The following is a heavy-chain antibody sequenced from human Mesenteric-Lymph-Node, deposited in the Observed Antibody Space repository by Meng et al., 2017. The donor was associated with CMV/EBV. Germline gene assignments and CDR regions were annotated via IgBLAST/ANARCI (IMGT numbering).Heavy chain of an antibody. J-gene: IGHJ4*02. CDR2: INHSGST. Sequence: LSLTCAGYGGSFSGYYWSWIRQPPGKGLEWIGEINHSGSTNYNPSLKSRVTISVDTSKNQFSLKLSSETAADTAVYYCASFYPYQLKDWGQGTLVTVSS. CDR3: ASFYPYQLKD. V-gene: IGHV4-34*01. CDR1: GGSFSGYY. D-gene: IGHD2-2*01.